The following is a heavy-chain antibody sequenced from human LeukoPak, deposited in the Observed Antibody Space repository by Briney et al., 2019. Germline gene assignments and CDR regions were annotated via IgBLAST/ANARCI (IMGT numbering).Heavy chain of an antibody. Sequence: GGSLRLSCAASGFTFSSYSMNWVCQAPGKGLEWVSYIISSSSTIYYADSVKGRFTISRDNAKNSLYLLMNSLRVDDTAVYYCARRGSYGDYFDYWGQGTLVTVSS. J-gene: IGHJ4*02. CDR2: IISSSSTI. V-gene: IGHV3-48*01. D-gene: IGHD1-26*01. CDR3: ARRGSYGDYFDY. CDR1: GFTFSSYS.